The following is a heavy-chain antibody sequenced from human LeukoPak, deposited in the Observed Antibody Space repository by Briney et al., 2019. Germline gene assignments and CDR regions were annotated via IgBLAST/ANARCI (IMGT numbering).Heavy chain of an antibody. CDR1: GFTFSSYA. J-gene: IGHJ4*02. CDR2: ISGSGYSR. CDR3: ARDSRGGWSGYFDL. Sequence: GGSLRFSCAASGFTFSSYALSWVRQAPGKGLGWVSGISGSGYSRNYADSVKGRFTISRDDSRNTVYLQMTSLRAEDTALYYCARDSRGGWSGYFDLWGQGTLVTVSS. V-gene: IGHV3-23*01. D-gene: IGHD5-24*01.